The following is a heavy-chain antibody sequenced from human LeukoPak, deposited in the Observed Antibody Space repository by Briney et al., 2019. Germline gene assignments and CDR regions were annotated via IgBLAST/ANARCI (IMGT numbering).Heavy chain of an antibody. V-gene: IGHV4-4*09. CDR2: IYTSGST. J-gene: IGHJ6*04. Sequence: SETLSLTCTVSGGSISSYYWSWIGQPPGKGLEWIGYIYTSGSTNYNPSLKSRVTKSVDTSKNQFSLKMSSVTAADTAVYYCATNARSLGYCSSTSCYHFVAVWGKGTTVTVSS. CDR3: ATNARSLGYCSSTSCYHFVAV. D-gene: IGHD2-2*01. CDR1: GGSISSYY.